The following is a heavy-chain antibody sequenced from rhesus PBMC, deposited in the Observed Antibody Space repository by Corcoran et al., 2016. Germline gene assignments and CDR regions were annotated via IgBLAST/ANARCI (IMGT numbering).Heavy chain of an antibody. V-gene: IGHV2-95*01. Sequence: QVTLKESGPALVKPTQTLTLTCTFSGFSISTSGTGVGWIRQPPGKALEWLASIYWNDSKYSSRSVEGRLTIGKDTSKNEVVLTRTNMGPVDTATYYCARGQGYYNIGTGYYTGDWYFDLWGPGTPITISS. J-gene: IGHJ2*01. CDR3: ARGQGYYNIGTGYYTGDWYFDL. CDR1: GFSISTSGTG. D-gene: IGHD3-3*01. CDR2: IYWNDSK.